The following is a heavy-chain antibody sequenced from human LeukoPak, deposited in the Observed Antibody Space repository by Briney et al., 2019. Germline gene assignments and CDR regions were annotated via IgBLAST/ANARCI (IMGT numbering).Heavy chain of an antibody. CDR1: GYSFTNYG. J-gene: IGHJ4*02. V-gene: IGHV1-18*01. Sequence: ASVKVSCKASGYSFTNYGITWVRQAPGQGLEWMGWISAYNGKTKYAQKFQGRVTMTTDTSTTTAYMELSRLRSDDTAVYYCARDCSSTSCIDYWGQGTLVTVSS. D-gene: IGHD2-2*01. CDR3: ARDCSSTSCIDY. CDR2: ISAYNGKT.